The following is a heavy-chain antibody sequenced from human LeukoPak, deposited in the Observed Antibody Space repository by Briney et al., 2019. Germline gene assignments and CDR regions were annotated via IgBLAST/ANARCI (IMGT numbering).Heavy chain of an antibody. CDR3: ARVRVDSSGYYSDY. CDR1: GFTFSSNW. V-gene: IGHV3-74*01. CDR2: INSDGSST. Sequence: GGSLRLSCAASGFTFSSNWMHWVRQAPGKGLVWVSRINSDGSSTSYADSVKGRFTISRDNSKNTLYLQMNSLRAEDTAVYYCARVRVDSSGYYSDYWGQGTLVTVSS. D-gene: IGHD3-22*01. J-gene: IGHJ4*02.